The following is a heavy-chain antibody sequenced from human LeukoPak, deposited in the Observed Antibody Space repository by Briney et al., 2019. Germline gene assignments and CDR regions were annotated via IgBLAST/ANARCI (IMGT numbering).Heavy chain of an antibody. J-gene: IGHJ4*02. Sequence: ASVKVSCKASGYTFTGYYLHWVRQAPGQGLEWMGCVNPNSGDTNYAQKFQGRVTMTRDTSISTAYMELSRLRSDDTAVYYCARGGGYLKRNFDYWGQGTLVTVSS. CDR3: ARGGGYLKRNFDY. CDR1: GYTFTGYY. D-gene: IGHD5-18*01. CDR2: VNPNSGDT. V-gene: IGHV1-2*02.